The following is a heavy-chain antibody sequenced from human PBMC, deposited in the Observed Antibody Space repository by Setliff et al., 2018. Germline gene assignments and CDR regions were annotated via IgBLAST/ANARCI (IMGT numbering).Heavy chain of an antibody. CDR2: IYASGST. V-gene: IGHV4-4*08. D-gene: IGHD3-10*01. CDR1: GGSISSYY. CDR3: ARSSYYASGNSHNYYMDV. Sequence: PSETLSLTCTVSGGSISSYYWSWIRQPPGKGLEWIGYIYASGSTNYNPSLKSRVTLSVDTSKNQFSLKVSSVSAADTAIYYCARSSYYASGNSHNYYMDVWGKGTAVTVS. J-gene: IGHJ6*03.